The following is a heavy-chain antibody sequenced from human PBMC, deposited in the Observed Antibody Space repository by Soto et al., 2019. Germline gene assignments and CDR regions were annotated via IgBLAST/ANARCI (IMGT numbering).Heavy chain of an antibody. CDR2: ISSSSSYI. D-gene: IGHD5-12*01. CDR3: ARDRGIEMATIDY. V-gene: IGHV3-21*01. Sequence: SLRLSCAASGFTFSSYSMNWVRQAPGKGLEWVSSISSSSSYIYYADSVKGRFTISRDNAKNSLYLQMNSLRAEDTAVYYCARDRGIEMATIDYWGQGTLVTVYS. J-gene: IGHJ4*02. CDR1: GFTFSSYS.